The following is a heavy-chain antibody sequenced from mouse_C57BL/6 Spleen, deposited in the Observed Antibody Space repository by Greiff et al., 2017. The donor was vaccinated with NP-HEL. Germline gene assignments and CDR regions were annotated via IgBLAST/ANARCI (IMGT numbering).Heavy chain of an antibody. J-gene: IGHJ1*03. CDR2: INYDGSST. CDR1: GFTFSDYY. CDR3: ARVGSSYVGRYFDV. Sequence: VQLKESEGGLVQPGSSMKLSCTASGFTFSDYYMAWVRQVPEKGLEWVANINYDGSSTYYLDSLKSRFIISRDNAKNILYLQMSSLKSEDTATYYCARVGSSYVGRYFDVWGTGTTVTVSS. D-gene: IGHD1-1*01. V-gene: IGHV5-16*01.